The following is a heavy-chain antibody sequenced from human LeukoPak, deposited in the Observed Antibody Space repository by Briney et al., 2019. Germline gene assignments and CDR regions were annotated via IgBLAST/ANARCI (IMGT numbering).Heavy chain of an antibody. CDR2: ISYDGSNK. J-gene: IGHJ6*02. D-gene: IGHD6-19*01. CDR3: AKDHSPQAVAGTYYYCGMDV. CDR1: GFXFSSYG. Sequence: PGRSLRLSCAASGFXFSSYGIHWVRQAPGKGLEWVAVISYDGSNKYYADSVKGRFTISRDNSKNTLYLQMNSLRAEDTAVYYCAKDHSPQAVAGTYYYCGMDVWGQGTTVTVSS. V-gene: IGHV3-30*18.